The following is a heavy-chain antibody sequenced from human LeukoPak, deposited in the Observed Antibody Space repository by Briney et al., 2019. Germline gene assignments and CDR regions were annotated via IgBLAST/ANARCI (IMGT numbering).Heavy chain of an antibody. CDR1: GGSISSGGYS. CDR3: ARGSDSSGYYYYYGMDV. D-gene: IGHD3-22*01. J-gene: IGHJ6*02. CDR2: IYHSGST. Sequence: TSQTLSLTCAVSGGSISSGGYSWSWIRQPPGKGPEWIGYIYHSGSTYYNPSLKSRVTISVDRSKNQFSLKLSSVTAADTAVYYCARGSDSSGYYYYYGMDVWGQGTTVTVSS. V-gene: IGHV4-30-2*01.